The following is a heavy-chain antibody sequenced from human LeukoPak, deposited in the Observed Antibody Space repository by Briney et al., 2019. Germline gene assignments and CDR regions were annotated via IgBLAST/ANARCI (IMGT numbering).Heavy chain of an antibody. Sequence: AGGSLRLSCAASGFTFSSYAMSWVRQAPGKGLEWVSAISGSGGSTYYADSVKGRFTISRDNSKNTLYLQMNSLRAEDTAVYYCAKSPRVGATSSTDYWGQGTLVTVSS. CDR2: ISGSGGST. CDR3: AKSPRVGATSSTDY. CDR1: GFTFSSYA. J-gene: IGHJ4*02. V-gene: IGHV3-23*01. D-gene: IGHD1-26*01.